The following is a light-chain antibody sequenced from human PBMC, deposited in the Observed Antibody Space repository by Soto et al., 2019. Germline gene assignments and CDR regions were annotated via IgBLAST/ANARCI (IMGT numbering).Light chain of an antibody. Sequence: EIVMTQSPSTLSVSPGERATLSCRASQSVSSNLAWYQQKPGQAPRLLIYGASTRATGIPARFSGSGSGTEFTLTISSLQPEDFAVYYCQQYNNWSLTFGGGTKVDI. CDR3: QQYNNWSLT. V-gene: IGKV3-15*01. J-gene: IGKJ4*01. CDR2: GAS. CDR1: QSVSSN.